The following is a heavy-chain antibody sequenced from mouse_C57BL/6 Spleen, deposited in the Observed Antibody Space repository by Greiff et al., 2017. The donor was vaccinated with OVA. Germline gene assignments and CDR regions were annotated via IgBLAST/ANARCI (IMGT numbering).Heavy chain of an antibody. Sequence: EVKLMESGGGLVKPGGSLKLSCAASGFTFSDYGMHWVRQAPEKGLEWVAYISSGSSTIYYADTVKGRFTISRDNAKNTLFLQMTSLRSEDTAMYYCARCYYGSSSWFAYWGQGTLVTVSA. CDR1: GFTFSDYG. D-gene: IGHD1-1*01. CDR3: ARCYYGSSSWFAY. CDR2: ISSGSSTI. J-gene: IGHJ3*01. V-gene: IGHV5-17*01.